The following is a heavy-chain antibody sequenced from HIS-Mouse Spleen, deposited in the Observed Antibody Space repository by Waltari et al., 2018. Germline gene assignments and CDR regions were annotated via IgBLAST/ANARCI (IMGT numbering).Heavy chain of an antibody. V-gene: IGHV1-2*02. J-gene: IGHJ5*02. D-gene: IGHD4-4*01. CDR2: INTNSGGT. Sequence: QVQLVQSGAEVTKPGASGTASVKASGYSCTGYYMPWVRQAPGQALEWRGWINTNSGGTNYAQKFQGRLTMTRDTSISTAYMELSRLRSDDTAVYYCARDLSSNSGGFDPWGQGTLVTVSS. CDR3: ARDLSSNSGGFDP. CDR1: GYSCTGYY.